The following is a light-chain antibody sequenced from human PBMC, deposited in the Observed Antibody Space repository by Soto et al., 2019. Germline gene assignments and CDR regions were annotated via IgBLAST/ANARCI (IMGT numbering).Light chain of an antibody. CDR1: QSVSSY. V-gene: IGKV3-11*01. CDR3: QQRSNWREVT. CDR2: DAS. J-gene: IGKJ5*01. Sequence: EIVLTQSPATLSLSPGERATLSCRASQSVSSYLAWYQQKPGQAPRLLIYDASNRATGIPARFSGSGSGTDFTLTISSLEPEDFAVYYCQQRSNWREVTFGQGTRQEIK.